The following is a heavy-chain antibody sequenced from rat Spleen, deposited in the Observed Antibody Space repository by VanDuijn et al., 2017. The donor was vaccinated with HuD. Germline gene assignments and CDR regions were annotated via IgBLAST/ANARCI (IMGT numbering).Heavy chain of an antibody. J-gene: IGHJ2*01. CDR2: INTDGGTT. Sequence: EVQLVETGGGLVQPGRSLKLSCVASGFTFSTYWMYWVRQAPGKGLEWVSSINTDGGTTYYPDSVKGRFTISRDNEENTVYLQMNSLRSEDTATYYCVKEREGGYAFEYWCQGVMVTVSS. V-gene: IGHV5-58*01. CDR1: GFTFSTYW. CDR3: VKEREGGYAFEY. D-gene: IGHD1-11*01.